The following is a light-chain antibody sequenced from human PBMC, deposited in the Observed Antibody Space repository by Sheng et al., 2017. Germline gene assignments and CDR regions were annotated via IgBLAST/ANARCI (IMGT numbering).Light chain of an antibody. V-gene: IGKV1-8*01. J-gene: IGKJ4*01. Sequence: IQMDQSPSTLSASVGDRVTITCRASQSINDYLAWYQQKPGKAPKLLIYAASTLQSGVPSRFSGSGSGTDFTLTISCLQSEDFATYYCQQYYSYPLTFGGGTKVEIK. CDR2: AAS. CDR1: QSINDY. CDR3: QQYYSYPLT.